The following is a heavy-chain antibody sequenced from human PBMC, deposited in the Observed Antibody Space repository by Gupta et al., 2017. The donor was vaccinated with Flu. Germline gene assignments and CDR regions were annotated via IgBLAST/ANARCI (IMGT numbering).Heavy chain of an antibody. CDR1: GGSFSGYY. V-gene: IGHV4-34*01. Sequence: QVQLQQWGAGLLKPSETLSLTCAVYGGSFSGYYWSWIRQPPGKGLEWIGEINHSGSTNYNPSLKSRVTISVDTSKNQFSLKLSSVTAADTAVYYCAGVDTAMVISYYWGQGTLVTVSS. CDR2: INHSGST. CDR3: AGVDTAMVISYY. D-gene: IGHD5-18*01. J-gene: IGHJ4*02.